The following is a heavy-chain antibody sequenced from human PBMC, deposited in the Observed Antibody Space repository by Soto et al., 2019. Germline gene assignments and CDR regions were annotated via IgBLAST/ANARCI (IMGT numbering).Heavy chain of an antibody. V-gene: IGHV4-39*01. J-gene: IGHJ3*02. D-gene: IGHD5-18*01. CDR3: ARPQLWSSETLTDDAFDI. CDR2: IYYSGST. Sequence: QLQLQESGPGLVKPSETLSLTCTVSGGSISSSSYYWGWIRQPPGKGLEWIGSIYYSGSTYYNPSLKSRVTISVDTSKNQFSLKLSSVTAADTAVYYCARPQLWSSETLTDDAFDIWGQGTMVTVSS. CDR1: GGSISSSSYY.